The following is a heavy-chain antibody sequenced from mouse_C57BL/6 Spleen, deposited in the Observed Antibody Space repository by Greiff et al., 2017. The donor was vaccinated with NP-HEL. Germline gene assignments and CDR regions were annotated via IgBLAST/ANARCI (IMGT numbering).Heavy chain of an antibody. CDR3: ATELGRGAMDY. CDR2: IDPSDSYT. Sequence: VQLQQPGAELVRPGTSVKLSCKASGYTFTSYWMHWVKQRPGQGLEWIGVIDPSDSYTNYNQKFKGKATLTVDTSSSTAYMQLSSLTSEDSAVYYCATELGRGAMDYWGQGTSVTVSS. D-gene: IGHD4-1*01. V-gene: IGHV1-59*01. CDR1: GYTFTSYW. J-gene: IGHJ4*01.